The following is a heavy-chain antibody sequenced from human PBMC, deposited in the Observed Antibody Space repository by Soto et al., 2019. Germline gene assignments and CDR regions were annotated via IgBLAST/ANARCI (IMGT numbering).Heavy chain of an antibody. CDR3: ARGKGFDAFDI. CDR1: GFTFSSYS. Sequence: EVQLVESGGGLVKPGGSLRLSCAASGFTFSSYSMNWVRQAPGKGLEWVSSISSSSSYIYYADSVKGRFTISRDNAKNSLYVQMNSLRAEDTAVYYCARGKGFDAFDIWGQGTMVTVSS. CDR2: ISSSSSYI. V-gene: IGHV3-21*01. J-gene: IGHJ3*02.